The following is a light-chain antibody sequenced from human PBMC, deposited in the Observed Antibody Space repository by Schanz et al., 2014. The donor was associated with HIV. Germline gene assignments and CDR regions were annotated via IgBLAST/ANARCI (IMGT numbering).Light chain of an antibody. CDR2: EVN. CDR1: SGDVGGYDY. CDR3: AAWDDSLNGWV. V-gene: IGLV2-8*01. Sequence: QSALTQPPSASGSPGQSVTISCTGTSGDVGGYDYVSWYQQHPGKAPKLIISEVNKRPSGVPDRFSGSKSGTSASLAISGLQSEDEADYYCAAWDDSLNGWVFGGGTKMTVL. J-gene: IGLJ3*02.